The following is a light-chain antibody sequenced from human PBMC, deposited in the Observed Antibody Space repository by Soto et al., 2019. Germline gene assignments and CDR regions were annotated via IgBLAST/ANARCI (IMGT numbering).Light chain of an antibody. V-gene: IGKV1-5*03. CDR1: QSITTW. J-gene: IGKJ2*01. CDR2: KAT. Sequence: DIQMTQSPSTLSASVGDRVTITCRASQSITTWLAWYQQKPGKAPKLLIYKATNLQSGVPSRFSGSGSGTEFTLTIRSLQPDDFATYYCQQYDSSSPTFGQGTKLEIK. CDR3: QQYDSSSPT.